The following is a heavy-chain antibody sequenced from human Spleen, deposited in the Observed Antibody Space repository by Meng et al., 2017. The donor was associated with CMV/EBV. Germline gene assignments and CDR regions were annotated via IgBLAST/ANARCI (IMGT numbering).Heavy chain of an antibody. CDR1: GFTVSDNY. J-gene: IGHJ4*02. V-gene: IGHV3-66*02. CDR2: IFGGGRT. CDR3: ATGPQKSYFDY. Sequence: GESLKISCAASGFTVSDNYMNWVRQAPGKGLEWVSMIFGGGRTYYADSVKGRFTISRDTSKNTLYLQMNSLTTEDTAVYYCATGPQKSYFDYWGQGTRVTVSS.